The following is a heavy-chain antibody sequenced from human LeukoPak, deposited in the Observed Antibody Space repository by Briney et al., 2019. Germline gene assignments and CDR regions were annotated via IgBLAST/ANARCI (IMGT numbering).Heavy chain of an antibody. CDR1: GYTFTSYG. CDR3: ARVSSGDYYGSGSYCDN. V-gene: IGHV1-18*01. J-gene: IGHJ4*02. Sequence: GASVKASCKASGYTFTSYGISWVRQAPGQGLEWMGWISAYYGNTNYAQKLQGRVTMTTDTSTSTAYMELRSLRSDDTAVYYCARVSSGDYYGSGSYCDNWGQGTLVTVSS. CDR2: ISAYYGNT. D-gene: IGHD3-10*01.